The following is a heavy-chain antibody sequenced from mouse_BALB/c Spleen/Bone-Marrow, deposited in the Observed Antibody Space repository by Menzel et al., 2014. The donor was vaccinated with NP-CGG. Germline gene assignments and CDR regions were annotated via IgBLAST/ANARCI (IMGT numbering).Heavy chain of an antibody. CDR2: IYPGDGDT. Sequence: QVQLQQSGAELVRPGSSVKISCKASGYAFSSYWMNWEKPRPGQGLEWIGQIYPGDGDTNYNGKFKGKATLTADKSSSTAYMQLSSLTSEDSAVYFCASAAAWFAYWGQGTLVTVSA. CDR1: GYAFSSYW. V-gene: IGHV1-80*01. CDR3: ASAAAWFAY. J-gene: IGHJ3*01.